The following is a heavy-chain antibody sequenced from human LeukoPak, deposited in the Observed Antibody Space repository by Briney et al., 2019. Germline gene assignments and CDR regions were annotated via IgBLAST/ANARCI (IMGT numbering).Heavy chain of an antibody. CDR2: INPSGGST. CDR3: ARDENEQRDFDY. V-gene: IGHV1-46*01. CDR1: GYTFTSYY. D-gene: IGHD6-25*01. Sequence: ASVKVSCKASGYTFTSYYMHWVRQAPGQGLEWMGIINPSGGSTSYAQKFQGRVTMTRDTSTSTVYMELSSLRSEDTAVYYYARDENEQRDFDYWGQGTLVTVSS. J-gene: IGHJ4*02.